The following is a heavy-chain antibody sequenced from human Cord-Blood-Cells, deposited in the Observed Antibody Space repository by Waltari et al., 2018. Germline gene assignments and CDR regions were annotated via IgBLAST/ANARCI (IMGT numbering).Heavy chain of an antibody. CDR1: GGSISSSSYY. J-gene: IGHJ4*02. Sequence: QLQLQESGPGLVKPSETLSLTCTVSGGSISSSSYYWGWIRQPPGKGLEWIGSIYYSGRTYYNPSLKGRVTISVDTSKNQFSLKLSSVTAADTAVYYCARLPGPRYCSGGSCYSLHYYFDYWGQGTLVTVSS. V-gene: IGHV4-39*01. CDR2: IYYSGRT. CDR3: ARLPGPRYCSGGSCYSLHYYFDY. D-gene: IGHD2-15*01.